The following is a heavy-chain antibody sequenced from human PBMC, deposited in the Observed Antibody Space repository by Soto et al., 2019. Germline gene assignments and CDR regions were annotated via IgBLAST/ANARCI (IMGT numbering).Heavy chain of an antibody. D-gene: IGHD1-7*01. Sequence: GGSLRLSCAASGFTFSTYALSWVRQAPGKGLEWVSAISANGQGIYYADSVRGRFTISRDNSKNTIFLHMDSLRAEDTGVYYCAKDRNYPRDQFHYWGQGTLVTVSS. V-gene: IGHV3-23*01. CDR3: AKDRNYPRDQFHY. J-gene: IGHJ4*02. CDR1: GFTFSTYA. CDR2: ISANGQGI.